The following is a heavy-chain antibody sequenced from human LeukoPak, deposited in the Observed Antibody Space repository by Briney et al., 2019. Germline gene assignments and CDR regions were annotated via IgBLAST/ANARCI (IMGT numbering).Heavy chain of an antibody. CDR2: IKQDGSEK. CDR1: GFTFSSYW. D-gene: IGHD2-8*01. CDR3: ARVRGYCTNGVCYTYY. Sequence: PGGSLRLSCAASGFTFSSYWMGWVRQAPGKGLEWVANIKQDGSEKYYVDSVKGRFTISRDNAKNSLYLQMNSLRAEDTAVYYCARVRGYCTNGVCYTYYWGQGTLVTVSS. J-gene: IGHJ4*02. V-gene: IGHV3-7*01.